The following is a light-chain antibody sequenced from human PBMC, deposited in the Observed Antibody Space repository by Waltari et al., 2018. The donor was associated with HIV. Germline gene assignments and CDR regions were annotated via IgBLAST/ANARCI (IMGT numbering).Light chain of an antibody. CDR1: QSLLKSNGYIH. Sequence: DIVMIQSPLSPPVTLGEPASISCRSSQSLLKSNGYIHLDWYLQRPGQSPQLLIYLGSNRAAGVPERFRASASATDFTLQISRVEAEDVGVYYCMQTLETPLTFGGGTKVEL. CDR3: MQTLETPLT. V-gene: IGKV2-28*01. J-gene: IGKJ4*01. CDR2: LGS.